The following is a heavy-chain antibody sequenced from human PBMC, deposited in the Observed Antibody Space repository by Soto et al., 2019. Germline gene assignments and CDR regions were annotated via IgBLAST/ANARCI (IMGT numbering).Heavy chain of an antibody. Sequence: GGSLRLSCAASGFTFSSYAMSWVRQAPGKGLEWVSAISGSGGSTYYADSVKGRFTISRDNSKNTLYLQMNSLRAEDTAVYYCAKMARPSVAGTREIYFDYWGQGTLVTVSS. D-gene: IGHD6-19*01. CDR3: AKMARPSVAGTREIYFDY. J-gene: IGHJ4*02. CDR2: ISGSGGST. CDR1: GFTFSSYA. V-gene: IGHV3-23*01.